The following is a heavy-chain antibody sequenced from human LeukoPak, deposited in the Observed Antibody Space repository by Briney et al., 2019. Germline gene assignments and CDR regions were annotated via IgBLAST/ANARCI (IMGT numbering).Heavy chain of an antibody. D-gene: IGHD3-9*01. J-gene: IGHJ4*02. CDR2: IYYSGST. CDR1: GFTFSSYS. Sequence: GSLRLSCAASGFTFSSYSMLWIRQPPGKGLEWIGSIYYSGSTYYNPSLKSRVTISVDTSKNQFSLKLSSVTAADTAVYYCARSPYDILTGTDIYYFDYWGQGTLVTVSS. CDR3: ARSPYDILTGTDIYYFDY. V-gene: IGHV4-39*07.